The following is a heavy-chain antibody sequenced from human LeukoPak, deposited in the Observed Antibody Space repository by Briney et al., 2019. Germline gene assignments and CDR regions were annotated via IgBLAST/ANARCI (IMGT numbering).Heavy chain of an antibody. J-gene: IGHJ4*02. CDR2: IIPIFGTA. Sequence: SVKVSCKASGGTFSSYAISWVRQAPGQGLEWMGGIIPIFGTANYAQKFQGRVTMTRDTCISTAYMELSRLRSDDTAVYYCARKEGYCSSTSCSTYYFDYWGQGTLVTVSS. D-gene: IGHD2-2*01. V-gene: IGHV1-69*05. CDR3: ARKEGYCSSTSCSTYYFDY. CDR1: GGTFSSYA.